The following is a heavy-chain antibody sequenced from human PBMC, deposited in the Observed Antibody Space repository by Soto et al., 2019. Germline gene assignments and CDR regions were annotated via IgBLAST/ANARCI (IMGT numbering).Heavy chain of an antibody. CDR3: ARDRPDGSDPSSVDQPIFDN. D-gene: IGHD3-10*01. CDR2: INTYGTDT. J-gene: IGHJ4*02. CDR1: GFTFSSHW. V-gene: IGHV3-74*01. Sequence: PGGSLRLSCAASGFTFSSHWMHWVRHVPGKQFVWVARINTYGTDTECADSVKGRFTISRDNAKNTLFLQMNSLRDEDTAVYYCARDRPDGSDPSSVDQPIFDNWGQGVLVTVSS.